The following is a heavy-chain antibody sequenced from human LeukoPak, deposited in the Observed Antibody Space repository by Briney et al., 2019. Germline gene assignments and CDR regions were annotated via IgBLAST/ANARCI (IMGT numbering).Heavy chain of an antibody. Sequence: GSLRLSCAASGFAITTYWMTWVRQAPGKGLEWVSSISSSSSYIYYADSVKGRFTISRDNAKNSLYLQMNSLRAEDTAVYYCARDRGSWQAGDYFDYWGQGTLVTVSS. CDR3: ARDRGSWQAGDYFDY. CDR1: GFAITTYW. D-gene: IGHD6-13*01. CDR2: ISSSSSYI. J-gene: IGHJ4*02. V-gene: IGHV3-21*01.